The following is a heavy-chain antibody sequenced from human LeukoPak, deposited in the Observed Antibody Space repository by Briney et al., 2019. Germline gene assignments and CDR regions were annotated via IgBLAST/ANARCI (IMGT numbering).Heavy chain of an antibody. V-gene: IGHV3-48*03. D-gene: IGHD6-19*01. CDR3: ARHNGWYDY. J-gene: IGHJ4*02. CDR1: GFTFSSYE. Sequence: PGGSLRLSCAASGFTFSSYEMNWVRQAPGKGLEWISYISTSDATMDADSVKGRFTISRDNAKNSLYLQMNSLRAEDTAVYYCARHNGWYDYWGQGTLVTVSS. CDR2: ISTSDAT.